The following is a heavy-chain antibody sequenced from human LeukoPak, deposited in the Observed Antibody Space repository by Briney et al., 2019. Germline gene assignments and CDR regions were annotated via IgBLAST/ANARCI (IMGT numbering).Heavy chain of an antibody. Sequence: PGGSLRLSCAASGSTFSSYAMSWVRQAPGKGLEWVSAISGSGGSTYYADSGKGRFTISRDNSKNTLYLQMNSLRAEDTAVYYCAKDRGYSSSWFFDYWGQGTLVTVSS. V-gene: IGHV3-23*01. CDR3: AKDRGYSSSWFFDY. CDR1: GSTFSSYA. D-gene: IGHD6-13*01. J-gene: IGHJ4*02. CDR2: ISGSGGST.